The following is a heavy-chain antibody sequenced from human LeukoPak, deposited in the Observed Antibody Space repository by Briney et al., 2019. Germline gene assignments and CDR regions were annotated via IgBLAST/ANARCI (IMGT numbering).Heavy chain of an antibody. CDR2: IKQDGSEK. CDR3: AELGITMIGGV. J-gene: IGHJ6*04. Sequence: PGGSLRLSCAASGFTFRSCWMSWVRQAPGKGQEWVANIKQDGSEKYYVDSVKGRFTISRDNAKNSLYLQMNSLSAEDTAVYYCAELGITMIGGVWGKGTTVTISS. D-gene: IGHD3-10*02. V-gene: IGHV3-7*01. CDR1: GFTFRSCW.